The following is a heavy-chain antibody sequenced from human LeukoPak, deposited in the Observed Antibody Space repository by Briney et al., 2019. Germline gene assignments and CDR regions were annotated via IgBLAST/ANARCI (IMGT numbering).Heavy chain of an antibody. D-gene: IGHD1-1*01. CDR3: AREDNVWNLLYNYYMDV. CDR2: IDVRGDSI. Sequence: GGSPRLSCAASGFVFSDYCMTWIRQAPGKGLEWVAHIDVRGDSILYADSVKGRFTISRDSAKNSLYLQMNSLRAEDTAVYYCAREDNVWNLLYNYYMDVWGKGTTVTVSS. J-gene: IGHJ6*03. V-gene: IGHV3-11*01. CDR1: GFVFSDYC.